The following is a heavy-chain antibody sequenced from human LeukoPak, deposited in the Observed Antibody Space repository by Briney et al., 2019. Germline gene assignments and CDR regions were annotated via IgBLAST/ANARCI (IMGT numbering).Heavy chain of an antibody. Sequence: ASVKVSCKASGYTFTSYDINWVRQATGQGLEWMGWMNPNSGNTDYAQKFQGRVTMTRDMSTSTVYMELSSLRSDDTAVYYCAREASGSSGYYPRPFDYWGQGTLVTVSS. D-gene: IGHD3-22*01. CDR2: MNPNSGNT. CDR3: AREASGSSGYYPRPFDY. V-gene: IGHV1-8*02. J-gene: IGHJ4*02. CDR1: GYTFTSYD.